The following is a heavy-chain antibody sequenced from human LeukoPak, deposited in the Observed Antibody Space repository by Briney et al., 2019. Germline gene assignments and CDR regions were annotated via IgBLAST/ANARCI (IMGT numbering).Heavy chain of an antibody. V-gene: IGHV4-34*01. J-gene: IGHJ5*02. Sequence: PSETLSLTCAVYGGSFSGYYWSWIRQPPGKGLEWIGEINHSGSTNYNPSLKSRVTISVDTSKNQFFLKLSSVTAADTAVYYCARGARATFGVVTLNWFDPWGQGTLVTVSS. CDR1: GGSFSGYY. D-gene: IGHD3-3*01. CDR3: ARGARATFGVVTLNWFDP. CDR2: INHSGST.